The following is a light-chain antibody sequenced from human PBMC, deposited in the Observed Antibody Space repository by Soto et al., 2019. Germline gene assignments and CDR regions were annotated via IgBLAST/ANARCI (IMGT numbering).Light chain of an antibody. CDR3: QQYNSSPST. J-gene: IGKJ4*01. Sequence: EIELTQSPGTLSLSPGERATLSCRASQSVSSSYFAWYQQKPGQAPRLLIYAASSRATGIPDRFSGSGSGTDFTLSISRLEAGDIAVYYCQQYNSSPSTFGGGTTVEIK. V-gene: IGKV3-20*01. CDR2: AAS. CDR1: QSVSSSY.